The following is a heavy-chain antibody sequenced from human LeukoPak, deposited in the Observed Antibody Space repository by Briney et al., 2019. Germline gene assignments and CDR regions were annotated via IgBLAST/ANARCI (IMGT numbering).Heavy chain of an antibody. Sequence: PGGSLRLSCAASGFTFSSYEMNWVRQAPGKGLEWVSYSSSSGSTIYYADSVKGRFTISRDNAKNSLYLQMNSLRAEDTAVYYCARESGGTGSWRRVSYYMDVWGKGTTVTVSS. V-gene: IGHV3-48*03. CDR2: SSSSGSTI. J-gene: IGHJ6*03. CDR1: GFTFSSYE. CDR3: ARESGGTGSWRRVSYYMDV. D-gene: IGHD2-15*01.